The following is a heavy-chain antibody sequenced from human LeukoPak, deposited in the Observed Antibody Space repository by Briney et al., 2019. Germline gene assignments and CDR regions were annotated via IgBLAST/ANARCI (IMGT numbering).Heavy chain of an antibody. J-gene: IGHJ4*02. CDR2: INWNGATT. Sequence: GGPLNLSWAASGFTLDDHGMTWVRQVPGKGLEWVSNINWNGATTNYADSVKGRFTISRDNAKNSLYLQMNSLRAEDTAFYYCARLKINHGWKGGMDYWGQGTLVTVSS. V-gene: IGHV3-20*04. D-gene: IGHD1-1*01. CDR1: GFTLDDHG. CDR3: ARLKINHGWKGGMDY.